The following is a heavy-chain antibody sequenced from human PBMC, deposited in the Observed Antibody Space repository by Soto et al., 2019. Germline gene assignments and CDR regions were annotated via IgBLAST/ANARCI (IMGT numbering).Heavy chain of an antibody. J-gene: IGHJ5*02. V-gene: IGHV4-31*03. D-gene: IGHD5-12*01. CDR2: IYYSGST. CDR3: ARAGPYSGYDPNWFDP. Sequence: SETLSLTCTVSGGSISSGGYYWSWIRQHPGKGLEWIGYIYYSGSTYYNPSLKSRVTISVDTSKNQFSLKLSSVTAADTAVYYCARAGPYSGYDPNWFDPWGQGTLVTVSS. CDR1: GGSISSGGYY.